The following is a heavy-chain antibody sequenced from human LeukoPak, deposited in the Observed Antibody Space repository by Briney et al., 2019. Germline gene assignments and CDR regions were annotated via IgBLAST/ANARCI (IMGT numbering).Heavy chain of an antibody. V-gene: IGHV3-11*01. CDR1: GFTFSDYY. Sequence: RGCLRLSCAASGFTFSDYYMSWIRQAPGEVLEWGSYTSSTGTLINYADSLKGRFTISRDNTKNSMYLQMNSLRAEDTAVYYCARGIKLRNYYYYNFYMDVWGKGPTVTVS. D-gene: IGHD1-7*01. J-gene: IGHJ6*03. CDR2: TSSTGTLI. CDR3: ARGIKLRNYYYYNFYMDV.